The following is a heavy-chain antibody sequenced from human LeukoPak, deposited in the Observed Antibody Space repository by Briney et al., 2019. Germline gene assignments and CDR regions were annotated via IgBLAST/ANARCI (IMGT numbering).Heavy chain of an antibody. D-gene: IGHD6-19*01. Sequence: SVKVSCKASGGTFSSYAISWVRQAPGQGLEWMGGIIPIFGTANYAQKFQGRVTITADKSTSTANMELSSLRSEDTAVYYCARTVAGIGYFDYWGQGTLVTVSS. CDR1: GGTFSSYA. J-gene: IGHJ4*02. CDR3: ARTVAGIGYFDY. CDR2: IIPIFGTA. V-gene: IGHV1-69*06.